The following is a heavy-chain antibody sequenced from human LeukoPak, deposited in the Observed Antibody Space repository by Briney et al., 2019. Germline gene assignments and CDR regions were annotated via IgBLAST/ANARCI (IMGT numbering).Heavy chain of an antibody. CDR1: GFTFSSYG. Sequence: PGRSLRLSCAASGFTFSSYGMHWVRQAPGKGLEWVAVISYDGSNKYYADSVKGRFTISRDNSKNTLYLQMNSLRAEDTAVYYCAKESLPGFLSEGFDYWGQGTLVTVSS. J-gene: IGHJ4*02. CDR3: AKESLPGFLSEGFDY. V-gene: IGHV3-30*18. D-gene: IGHD2-21*01. CDR2: ISYDGSNK.